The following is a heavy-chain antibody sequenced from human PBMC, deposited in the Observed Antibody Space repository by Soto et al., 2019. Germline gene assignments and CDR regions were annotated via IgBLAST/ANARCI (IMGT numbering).Heavy chain of an antibody. Sequence: QVQLVQSGAEVKKPGASVKVSCMASGGTFSSYTISWVRQAPEQGLEWMARIIPILGIAKYAQKFQGRVTITADKSTMTAFVKLMMMRGVDSSVLYFMTHLPGYLYRFDYWGQGTLFTVSS. J-gene: IGHJ4*02. V-gene: IGHV1-69*02. CDR2: IIPILGIA. CDR3: MTHLPGYLYRFDY. CDR1: GGTFSSYT. D-gene: IGHD5-18*01.